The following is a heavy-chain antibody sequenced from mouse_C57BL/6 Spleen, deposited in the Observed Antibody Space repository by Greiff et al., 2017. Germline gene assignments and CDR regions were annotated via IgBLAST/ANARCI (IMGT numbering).Heavy chain of an antibody. V-gene: IGHV1-52*01. J-gene: IGHJ1*03. CDR1: GYTFTSYW. D-gene: IGHD1-1*01. Sequence: VKLKQPGAELVRPGSSVKLSCKASGYTFTSYWMHWVKQRPIQGLEWIGNIDPSDSETHYNQKFKDKATLTVDKSSSTAYMQLSSLTSEDSAVYYCARYPYYGSSYRYFDVWGTGTTVTVSS. CDR3: ARYPYYGSSYRYFDV. CDR2: IDPSDSET.